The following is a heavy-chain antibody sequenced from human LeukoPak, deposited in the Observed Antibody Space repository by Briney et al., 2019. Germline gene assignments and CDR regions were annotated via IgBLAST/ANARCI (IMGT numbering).Heavy chain of an antibody. V-gene: IGHV3-30-3*01. D-gene: IGHD2-21*02. Sequence: GRSLRLPCAASGFTFRSYAMHWVHQAPGKGLEWVAGISYDGTNKYYADSVKGRFTISRDNSRNTLYLQMNSLRSDDTAVYYCARESPACGEDCYFDYWGQGTLVTVSS. J-gene: IGHJ4*02. CDR3: ARESPACGEDCYFDY. CDR1: GFTFRSYA. CDR2: ISYDGTNK.